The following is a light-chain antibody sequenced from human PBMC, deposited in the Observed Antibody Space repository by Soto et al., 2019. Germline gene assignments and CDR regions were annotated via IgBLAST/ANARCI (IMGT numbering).Light chain of an antibody. CDR1: EIVNSDY. J-gene: IGKJ1*01. Sequence: EIVLTQSPGTLSLSAGERATLSCRTSEIVNSDYLAWYQQRPGQAPRLLIFGASSRATGVPDRFSGRGSGTDFTLTISRLEPEDFAIYYCQQYGNSPQTFGQGTKVDIK. CDR2: GAS. V-gene: IGKV3-20*01. CDR3: QQYGNSPQT.